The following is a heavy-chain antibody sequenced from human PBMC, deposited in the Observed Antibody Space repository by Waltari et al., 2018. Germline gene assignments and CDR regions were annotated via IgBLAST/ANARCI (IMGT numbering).Heavy chain of an antibody. CDR1: GGSISSYY. CDR2: IHYSGST. CDR3: ARTCCGNSY. J-gene: IGHJ4*02. D-gene: IGHD2-21*01. V-gene: IGHV4-59*01. Sequence: QAQLQESGPGLVKPAATLSLTCTVSGGSISSYYWSWIRQPPGKGLEWIGYIHYSGSTNYNPSLKSRVTISVDRSKNQLSLKLTSVTAADTAVYYCARTCCGNSYWGQGTLVTVSS.